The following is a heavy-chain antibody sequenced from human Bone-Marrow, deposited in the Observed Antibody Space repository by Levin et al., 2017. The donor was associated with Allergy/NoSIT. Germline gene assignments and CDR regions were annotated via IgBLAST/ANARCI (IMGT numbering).Heavy chain of an antibody. D-gene: IGHD5-18*01. CDR3: ARGADTYGHFDY. Sequence: GESLKISCEVSTLEFSTYAIHWVRQAPGQGLEWVAVVWDEGTAQYYADSVKGRFIISRDNSKNMAYLQMNSLRGDDTGIYFCARGADTYGHFDYWGQGTLVTVSS. V-gene: IGHV3-33*01. J-gene: IGHJ4*02. CDR2: VWDEGTAQ. CDR1: TLEFSTYA.